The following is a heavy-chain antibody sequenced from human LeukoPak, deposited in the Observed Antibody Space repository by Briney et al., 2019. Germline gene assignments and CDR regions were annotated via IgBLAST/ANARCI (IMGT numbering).Heavy chain of an antibody. CDR3: AKDPEVLLWFGELFEGYFDY. V-gene: IGHV3-9*01. D-gene: IGHD3-10*01. CDR1: GFTFDDYA. Sequence: GGSLRLSCAASGFTFDDYAMHWVRQAPGKGLEWVSGISWNSGSIGYADSVKGRFTISRDNSKNTLYLQMNSLRAEDTAVYYCAKDPEVLLWFGELFEGYFDYWGQGTLVTVSS. CDR2: ISWNSGSI. J-gene: IGHJ4*02.